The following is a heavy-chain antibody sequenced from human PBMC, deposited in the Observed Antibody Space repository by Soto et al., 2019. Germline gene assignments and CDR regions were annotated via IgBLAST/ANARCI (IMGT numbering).Heavy chain of an antibody. V-gene: IGHV3-21*01. CDR3: AREYTAWPLAYGLDV. CDR1: GFTFSTYS. J-gene: IGHJ6*02. CDR2: ISSRSDI. D-gene: IGHD2-2*02. Sequence: GSLRLSFVGSGFTFSTYSINWVGHAPGKGLEWVSSISSRSDIYYADSVKGRFTISRDNAKNSVSLQMNSLGAEDTAVYYCAREYTAWPLAYGLDVWGQGTTVTVSS.